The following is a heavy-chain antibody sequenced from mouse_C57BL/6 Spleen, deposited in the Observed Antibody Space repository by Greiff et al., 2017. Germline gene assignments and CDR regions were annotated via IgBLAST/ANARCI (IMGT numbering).Heavy chain of an antibody. CDR1: GYTFTSYW. Sequence: QVQLLQPGAELVRPGSSVKLSCKASGYTFTSYWMDWVKQRPGQGLEWIGNIYTSDSETHYNQKFKDKATLTVDKSSSTAYMQLSSLTSEDSAVYYWARCTRSTGSCFGFWGQGTSLTVSS. V-gene: IGHV1-61*01. CDR3: ARCTRSTGSCFGF. D-gene: IGHD3-1*01. J-gene: IGHJ2*02. CDR2: IYTSDSET.